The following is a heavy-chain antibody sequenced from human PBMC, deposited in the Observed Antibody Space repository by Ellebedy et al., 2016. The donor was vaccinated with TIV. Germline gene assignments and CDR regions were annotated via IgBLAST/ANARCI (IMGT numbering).Heavy chain of an antibody. CDR1: GASISSYF. V-gene: IGHV4-59*08. Sequence: MPSETLSLTCTVSGASISSYFWSWIRQPPGKGLEWLGYIYHSGNTNYNPSLKSRVTISVDTSKNQFSLKLSSVTAADTAVYYCARLYSSSWGNLDDWGQGTLVTVSS. CDR3: ARLYSSSWGNLDD. D-gene: IGHD6-13*01. J-gene: IGHJ4*02. CDR2: IYHSGNT.